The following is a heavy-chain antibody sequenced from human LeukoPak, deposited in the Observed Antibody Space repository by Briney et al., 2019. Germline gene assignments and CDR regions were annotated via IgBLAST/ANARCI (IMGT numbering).Heavy chain of an antibody. CDR3: AKDLPQYYDFWSGYYGGFDY. CDR1: GFTFEDYA. D-gene: IGHD3-3*01. Sequence: PGGSLRLSCAASGFTFEDYAMHWVRQGPGKGLEWASLISGNGNNIYYADSVKGRFTISRDNSKNSLYLQMNSLRTEDTALYYCAKDLPQYYDFWSGYYGGFDYWGQGTLVTVSS. CDR2: ISGNGNNI. V-gene: IGHV3-43*02. J-gene: IGHJ4*02.